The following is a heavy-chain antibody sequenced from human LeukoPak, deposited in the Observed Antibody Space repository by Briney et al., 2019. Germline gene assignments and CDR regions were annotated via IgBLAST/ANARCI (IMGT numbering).Heavy chain of an antibody. D-gene: IGHD5-12*01. V-gene: IGHV3-48*03. CDR1: GFIFRSYE. J-gene: IGHJ6*03. Sequence: GGSLRLSCAASGFIFRSYEMNWVRQAPGKGLEWVSYISSSTIYYADSVKGRFTISRDNAKNSLYLQMSSLRAEDTAVYYCAREKWLRYYMDVWGKGTTVTVSS. CDR3: AREKWLRYYMDV. CDR2: ISSSTI.